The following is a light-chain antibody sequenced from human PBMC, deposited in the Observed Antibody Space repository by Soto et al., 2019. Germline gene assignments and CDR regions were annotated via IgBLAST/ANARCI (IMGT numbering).Light chain of an antibody. V-gene: IGLV2-14*01. CDR1: SSDVGDYKY. CDR2: DVS. J-gene: IGLJ2*01. Sequence: QSALTQPASVSGSPGQSITISCTGTSSDVGDYKYVSWYQQHPGKAPKLMIYDVSYRPSGVSNRFSGSKSGNTASLTISGLQIEDEADYYCSSYTSSSTLVVFGGGTKLTVL. CDR3: SSYTSSSTLVV.